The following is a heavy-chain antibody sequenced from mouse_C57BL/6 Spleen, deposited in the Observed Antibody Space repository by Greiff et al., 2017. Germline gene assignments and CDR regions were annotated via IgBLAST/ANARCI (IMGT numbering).Heavy chain of an antibody. D-gene: IGHD1-1*01. CDR3: ARWDYYGSSYYFDY. J-gene: IGHJ2*01. V-gene: IGHV1-18*01. CDR2: INPNNGGT. CDR1: GYTFTDYN. Sequence: EVQLQQSGPELVKPGASVKIPCKASGYTFTDYNMDWVKQSHGKSLEWIGDINPNNGGTIYNQKFKGKATLTVDKSSSTAYMELRRLTSEDTAVYYCARWDYYGSSYYFDYWGQGTTLTVSS.